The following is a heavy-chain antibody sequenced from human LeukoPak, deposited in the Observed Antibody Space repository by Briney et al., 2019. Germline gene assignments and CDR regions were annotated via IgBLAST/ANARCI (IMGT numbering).Heavy chain of an antibody. J-gene: IGHJ5*02. CDR2: MNPNSGNT. V-gene: IGHV1-8*01. Sequence: ASVKVSCKASGYTFTSYDINWVRQATGQGLEWMGWMNPNSGNTGYAQKFQGRVTMTRNTSISTAYMELSSLRSEDTAVYYCARGRNILGYCSGGSCYGDNWFDPWGQGTLVTVSS. D-gene: IGHD2-15*01. CDR3: ARGRNILGYCSGGSCYGDNWFDP. CDR1: GYTFTSYD.